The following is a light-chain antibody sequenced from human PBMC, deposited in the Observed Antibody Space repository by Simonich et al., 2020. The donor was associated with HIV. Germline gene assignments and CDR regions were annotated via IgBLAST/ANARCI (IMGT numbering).Light chain of an antibody. Sequence: DIQMTQSPSTLSGSVGDRVTITCRASQSISSWLAWYQQKPGKAPKLLIYKASSLESGVPSRFSGSGSGTEFTLTIASLQPDDSATYYCQQLNSYPFTFGQGTRLDIK. CDR3: QQLNSYPFT. J-gene: IGKJ5*01. CDR1: QSISSW. CDR2: KAS. V-gene: IGKV1-5*03.